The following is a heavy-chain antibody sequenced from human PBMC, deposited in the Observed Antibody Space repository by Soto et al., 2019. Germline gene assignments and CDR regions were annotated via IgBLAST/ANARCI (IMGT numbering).Heavy chain of an antibody. V-gene: IGHV1-46*03. CDR2: INPSGGST. CDR3: ARGVYYGSGSFLAKDYYYMDV. CDR1: GYTFTSYY. D-gene: IGHD3-10*01. J-gene: IGHJ6*03. Sequence: QVQLVQSGAEVKKPGASVKVSCKASGYTFTSYYMHWVRQAPGQGLEWMGIINPSGGSTSYAQKFQGRVTMTRDTSTSTVYMELSSLRSEDTAVYYCARGVYYGSGSFLAKDYYYMDVWGKGTTVTVSS.